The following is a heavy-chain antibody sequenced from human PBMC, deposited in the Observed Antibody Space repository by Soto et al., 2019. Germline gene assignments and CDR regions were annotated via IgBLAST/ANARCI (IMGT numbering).Heavy chain of an antibody. CDR3: ARDRGSEHAIDY. CDR2: IIPILGIA. Sequence: QVQLVQSGAEVKKPGSSVKVSCKASGGAFSSYTISWVRQAPGQGLEWMGRIIPILGIANYAQKFQGRVTITADKSTSTAYMELSSLRSEDTAVYYCARDRGSEHAIDYWGQGTLVTVSS. V-gene: IGHV1-69*08. J-gene: IGHJ4*02. D-gene: IGHD6-25*01. CDR1: GGAFSSYT.